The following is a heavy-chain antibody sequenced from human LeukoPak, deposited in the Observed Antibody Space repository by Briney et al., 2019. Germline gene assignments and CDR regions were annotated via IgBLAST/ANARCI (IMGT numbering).Heavy chain of an antibody. J-gene: IGHJ6*03. Sequence: GTLRRSCAAAGLTFSSYGMSWVRQAPGKGLEWVSAISGSGGSTYYADSVKGWFTISRDNSKNTLYLQMNSLRAEDTAVYYCAKVGSGYDKLYYYYYMDVWGKGTTVTISS. CDR3: AKVGSGYDKLYYYYYMDV. V-gene: IGHV3-23*01. CDR2: ISGSGGST. CDR1: GLTFSSYG. D-gene: IGHD5-12*01.